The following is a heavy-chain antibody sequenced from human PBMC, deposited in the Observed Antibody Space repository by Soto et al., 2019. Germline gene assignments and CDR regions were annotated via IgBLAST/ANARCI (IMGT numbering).Heavy chain of an antibody. CDR2: ISAYNGNT. J-gene: IGHJ4*02. CDR1: GYTFTSYG. D-gene: IGHD2-2*01. Sequence: QVQLVQSGAEVKKPGASVKVSCKASGYTFTSYGISWVRQAPGQGREWMGWISAYNGNTNYAQKLQGRVTMTTDTSTSTAYMELRSLRSDDTAVYYCAREYDTLVVVPAATCDYWGQGTLVTVSS. V-gene: IGHV1-18*01. CDR3: AREYDTLVVVPAATCDY.